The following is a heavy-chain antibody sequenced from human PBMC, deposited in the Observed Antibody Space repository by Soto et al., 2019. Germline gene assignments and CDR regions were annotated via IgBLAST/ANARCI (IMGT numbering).Heavy chain of an antibody. Sequence: VGSLRLSCAASGFTFSSYAMRWVRQAPGKGLEWVSAISGSGGSTYYADSVKGRFTISRDNSKNTLYLQMNSLRAEDTAVYYCAKDRKLYSGGRYYWGQGTLVTVSS. CDR2: ISGSGGST. CDR1: GFTFSSYA. CDR3: AKDRKLYSGGRYY. D-gene: IGHD6-19*01. V-gene: IGHV3-23*01. J-gene: IGHJ4*02.